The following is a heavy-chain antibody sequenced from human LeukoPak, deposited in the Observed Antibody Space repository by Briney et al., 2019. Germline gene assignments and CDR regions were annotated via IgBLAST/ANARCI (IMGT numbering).Heavy chain of an antibody. J-gene: IGHJ4*02. D-gene: IGHD6-19*01. V-gene: IGHV4-59*01. CDR1: GGSISIFY. CDR3: ARIDAVAATPTSFDY. CDR2: IYYSGTT. Sequence: PSETLSLTCTVSGGSISIFYWSWIRQRPGKGLEWIGDIYYSGTTNYNPSLKSRVTISLDTSKNQFSLRLSSVTAADTAVYYCARIDAVAATPTSFDYWGQGTLVTVSS.